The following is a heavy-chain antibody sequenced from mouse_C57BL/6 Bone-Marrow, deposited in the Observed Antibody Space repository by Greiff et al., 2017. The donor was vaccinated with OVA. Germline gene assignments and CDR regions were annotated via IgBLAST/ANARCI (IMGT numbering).Heavy chain of an antibody. CDR1: GFTFSSYA. CDR2: ISSGGDYT. D-gene: IGHD1-1*01. Sequence: EVQGVESGEGLVKPGGSLKLSCAASGFTFSSYAMSWVRQTPEKRLEWVAYISSGGDYTYYADTVKGRFTISRDNAKNNLYLQMSHLKSEDTAMCDCARGETTFSYWYFDVWGTGTTVTVSS. CDR3: ARGETTFSYWYFDV. V-gene: IGHV5S21*01. J-gene: IGHJ1*03.